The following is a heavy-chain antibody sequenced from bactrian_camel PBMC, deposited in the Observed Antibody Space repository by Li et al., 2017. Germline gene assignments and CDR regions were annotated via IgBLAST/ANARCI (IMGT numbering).Heavy chain of an antibody. D-gene: IGHD1*01. J-gene: IGHJ7*01. V-gene: IGHV3S53*01. CDR2: LTPGGKT. CDR1: GTTVSRLC. Sequence: HVQLVESGGGLVQPGGSLRLSCAASGTTVSRLCMGWFRQVPGKEREEVASLTPGGKTTYADSVKGRFTISQENAKNTLYLQLSSLKTEDTATYYCAAGIAPGNYKGECHYGLNYWGKGTQVTVS.